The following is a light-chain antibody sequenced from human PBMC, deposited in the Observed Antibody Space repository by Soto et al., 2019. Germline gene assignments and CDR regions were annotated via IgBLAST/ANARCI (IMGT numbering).Light chain of an antibody. CDR2: GVS. Sequence: IGMTKSPATLSVSPGQRATLSCRASQRLSASDIAWYQQKPGQAPKFLIYGVSSRATGIPDRFSGSGSGTDFTLTISRLEPEDFAVYHCQQYGSSPLITFGQGTRLEIK. CDR1: QRLSASD. CDR3: QQYGSSPLIT. V-gene: IGKV3-20*01. J-gene: IGKJ5*01.